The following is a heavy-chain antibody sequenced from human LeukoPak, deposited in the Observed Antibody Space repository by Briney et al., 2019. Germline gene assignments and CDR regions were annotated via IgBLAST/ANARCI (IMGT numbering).Heavy chain of an antibody. CDR3: ARADSSGYPDY. CDR1: GFTFSSYG. CDR2: IWYDGSNK. V-gene: IGHV3-33*01. J-gene: IGHJ4*02. D-gene: IGHD3-22*01. Sequence: GGSLRLSCAASGFTFSSYGMHWVRQAPGKGLEWVAVIWYDGSNKYYADSVKGRFTISRDNSKNTLYLQMNSLRAEDAAVYYCARADSSGYPDYWGQGTLVTVSS.